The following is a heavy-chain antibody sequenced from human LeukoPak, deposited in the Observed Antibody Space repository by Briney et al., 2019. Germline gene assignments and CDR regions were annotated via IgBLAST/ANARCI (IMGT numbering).Heavy chain of an antibody. CDR3: ARDSPHYYDSSGYFAY. CDR2: IYHSGST. V-gene: IGHV4-30-2*01. D-gene: IGHD3-22*01. CDR1: GGSISSGGYY. Sequence: SETLSLTCTVSGGSISSGGYYWSWIRQPPGKGLEWIGYIYHSGSTYYNPSLKSRVTISVDRSKNQFSLKLSSVTAADTAVYYCARDSPHYYDSSGYFAYWGQGTLVTVSS. J-gene: IGHJ4*02.